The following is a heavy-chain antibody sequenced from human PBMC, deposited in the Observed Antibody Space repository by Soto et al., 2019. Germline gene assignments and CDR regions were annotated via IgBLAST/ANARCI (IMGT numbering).Heavy chain of an antibody. CDR1: GGSFSGYY. Sequence: SETLSLTCAVYGGSFSGYYWSWIRQPPGKGLEWIGEINHSGSTNYNPSLKSRVTISVDTSKNQSSLKLSSVTAADTAVYYCARVGDSSSWPLYFDYWGQGTLVTVSS. V-gene: IGHV4-34*01. J-gene: IGHJ4*02. CDR3: ARVGDSSSWPLYFDY. CDR2: INHSGST. D-gene: IGHD6-13*01.